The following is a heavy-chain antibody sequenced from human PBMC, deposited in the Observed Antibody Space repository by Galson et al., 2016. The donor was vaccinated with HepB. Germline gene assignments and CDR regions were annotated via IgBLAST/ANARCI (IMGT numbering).Heavy chain of an antibody. CDR3: TRGIRGSRAFDF. D-gene: IGHD2/OR15-2a*01. CDR2: VDSDGGDT. Sequence: SLRLSCAASGFAFNSYWMHWVRQAPGKGLVWVSRVDSDGGDTTCTDSVKGRFTISRDNAKNMIHLQMDSLRAEDRAVYYCTRGIRGSRAFDFWGQGTMVTVSS. CDR1: GFAFNSYW. V-gene: IGHV3-74*03. J-gene: IGHJ3*01.